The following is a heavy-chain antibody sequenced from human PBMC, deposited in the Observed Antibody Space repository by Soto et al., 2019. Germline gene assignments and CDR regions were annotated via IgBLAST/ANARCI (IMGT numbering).Heavy chain of an antibody. CDR1: GGSISSSNW. Sequence: PSETLSLTCAVSGGSISSSNWWSWVRQPPGKGLEWIGEIYHSGSTNYNPSLKSRVTISVDKSKNQFSLKLSSVTAADTAVYYCARVLEVSSYYYGMDVWGKRTMVTAP. J-gene: IGHJ6*04. V-gene: IGHV4-4*02. CDR2: IYHSGST. CDR3: ARVLEVSSYYYGMDV.